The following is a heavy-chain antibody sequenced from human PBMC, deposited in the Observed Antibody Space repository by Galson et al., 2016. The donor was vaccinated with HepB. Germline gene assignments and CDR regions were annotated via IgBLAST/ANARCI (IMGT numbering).Heavy chain of an antibody. J-gene: IGHJ4*02. CDR2: VQYSGTT. CDR3: ARLLRQTEY. CDR1: GGSVSSGSYY. Sequence: ETLSLTCRVSGGSVSSGSYYWSWVRPSPGEGLEMLGYVQYSGTTNYNPSLKSRVTISVAPSKTRFSLTLTSVTAADTAVYYCARLLRQTEYWGQGTLVTVSS. V-gene: IGHV4-61*03. D-gene: IGHD1-14*01.